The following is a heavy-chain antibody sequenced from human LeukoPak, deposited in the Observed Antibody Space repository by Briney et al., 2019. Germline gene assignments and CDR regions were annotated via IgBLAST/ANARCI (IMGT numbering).Heavy chain of an antibody. CDR3: ARANYYGSGKTHYYYGMDV. Sequence: GASVKVSCKASGYTFTGYYMHWVRQAPRQGLEWMGWINPNSGGTNYAQKFQGRVTMTRDTSISTAYMELSRLRSDDTAVYYCARANYYGSGKTHYYYGMDVWGQGTTVTVSS. CDR2: INPNSGGT. CDR1: GYTFTGYY. D-gene: IGHD3-10*01. V-gene: IGHV1-2*02. J-gene: IGHJ6*02.